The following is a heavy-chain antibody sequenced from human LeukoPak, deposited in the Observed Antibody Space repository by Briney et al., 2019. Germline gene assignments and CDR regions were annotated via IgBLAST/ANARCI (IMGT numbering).Heavy chain of an antibody. D-gene: IGHD3-10*01. J-gene: IGHJ4*02. Sequence: AGESLQISCQGSGSLFTSYWIGWVRQLPGKGLEWMGIIYPGESDTKYSPSFQGQVTISADKSISTAYLQWSSLKASDTAMYYCARHGAEMVRGVRTSYYYFDYWGQGTLVTVSS. CDR2: IYPGESDT. CDR1: GSLFTSYW. CDR3: ARHGAEMVRGVRTSYYYFDY. V-gene: IGHV5-51*01.